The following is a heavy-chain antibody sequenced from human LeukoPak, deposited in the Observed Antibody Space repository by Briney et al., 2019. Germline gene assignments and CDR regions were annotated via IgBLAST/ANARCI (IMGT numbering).Heavy chain of an antibody. D-gene: IGHD1-20*01. Sequence: SETLSLTCAVSGGSISSGGYSWSWIRQPPGKGLEWIGYIYHSGSTYYNPSLKSRVTISVDRSKNQFSLKLSSVTAADTAVYYCARLTGAPDAFDIWGQGTMVTVSS. J-gene: IGHJ3*02. CDR1: GGSISSGGYS. CDR2: IYHSGST. CDR3: ARLTGAPDAFDI. V-gene: IGHV4-30-2*01.